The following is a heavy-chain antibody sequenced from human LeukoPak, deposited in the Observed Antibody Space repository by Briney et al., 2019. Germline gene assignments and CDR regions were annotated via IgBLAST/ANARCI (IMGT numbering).Heavy chain of an antibody. CDR3: AKRARPDIYGSGSYWFDY. D-gene: IGHD3-10*01. V-gene: IGHV3-23*01. CDR2: ISASGGST. Sequence: GGSLRLSCAASGFTFSTYVMSWVRQAPGKGLEWVSTISASGGSTYYADSVKGRFTISRDNSKNTLYLQMNSLRAEDTAVYYCAKRARPDIYGSGSYWFDYWGQGTLVTVSS. CDR1: GFTFSTYV. J-gene: IGHJ4*02.